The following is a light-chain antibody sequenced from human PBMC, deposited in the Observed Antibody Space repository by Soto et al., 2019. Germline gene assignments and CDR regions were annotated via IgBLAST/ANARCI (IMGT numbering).Light chain of an antibody. J-gene: IGLJ1*01. Sequence: QSVLTQPPSASGTPGQRVTISCSGSSSNIGSNYVYWYQHLTGTAPKLLIYRNNQRPSGVPDRFSGSKSGTSASLAISGLRSEDEADYYCATWDDSLSNYGFGTGTKLTVL. V-gene: IGLV1-47*01. CDR1: SSNIGSNY. CDR2: RNN. CDR3: ATWDDSLSNYG.